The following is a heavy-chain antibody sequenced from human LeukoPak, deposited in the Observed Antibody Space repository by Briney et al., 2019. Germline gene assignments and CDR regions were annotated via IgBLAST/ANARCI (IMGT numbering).Heavy chain of an antibody. Sequence: PSETLSLTCAVYGGSFSGYYWSWIRQPPGKGLEWIGEINHSGSTNYNPSLKSRVTISVDTSKNQFSLKLSSVTAADTAVYYCARALYCSGGSCYRGYYFDYWGQGTLVTVST. D-gene: IGHD2-15*01. V-gene: IGHV4-34*01. CDR2: INHSGST. CDR1: GGSFSGYY. J-gene: IGHJ4*02. CDR3: ARALYCSGGSCYRGYYFDY.